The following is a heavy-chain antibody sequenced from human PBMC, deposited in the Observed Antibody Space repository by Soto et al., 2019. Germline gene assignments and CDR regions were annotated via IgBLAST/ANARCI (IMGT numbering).Heavy chain of an antibody. D-gene: IGHD2-21*02. Sequence: QVQLVQSGAEVKKPGASVKVSCKASGYTFTSYAMHWVRQAPGQRLEWMGWINAGNGNTKYSQKFQGRVTITRDTSASTGYMELSSLRSEDTAVYYCARGGGPFAVVTPTDYWGQGTLVTVSS. CDR1: GYTFTSYA. CDR3: ARGGGPFAVVTPTDY. J-gene: IGHJ4*02. CDR2: INAGNGNT. V-gene: IGHV1-3*01.